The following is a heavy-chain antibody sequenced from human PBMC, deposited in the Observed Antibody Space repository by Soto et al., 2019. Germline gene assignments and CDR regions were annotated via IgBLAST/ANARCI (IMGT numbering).Heavy chain of an antibody. CDR3: ARGIQLWLRLFDY. CDR2: VSYDGVNK. D-gene: IGHD5-18*01. CDR1: GFTFSNHA. J-gene: IGHJ4*02. Sequence: GSLRLSCAASGFTFSNHAFHWVRQAPGKGLEWVAVVSYDGVNKYYADSVKGRFTISRDNSKNTLYLQMNSLRPEDTAVYYCARGIQLWLRLFDYWGQGTLVTVSS. V-gene: IGHV3-30-3*01.